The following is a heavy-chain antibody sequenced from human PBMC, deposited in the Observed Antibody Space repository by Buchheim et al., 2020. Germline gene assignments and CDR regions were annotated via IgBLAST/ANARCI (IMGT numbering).Heavy chain of an antibody. CDR1: GFTFSGSA. D-gene: IGHD3-3*01. CDR3: TILRRTSYGMDV. V-gene: IGHV3-73*02. Sequence: EVQLVESGGGLVQPGGSLKLSCAASGFTFSGSAMRWVRQASGKGLEWVCRIRSKANSYATAYAASGKGRFTISRDDSKNTAYLQMNSLKTEEKAVYYCTILRRTSYGMDVWGQGTT. J-gene: IGHJ6*02. CDR2: IRSKANSYAT.